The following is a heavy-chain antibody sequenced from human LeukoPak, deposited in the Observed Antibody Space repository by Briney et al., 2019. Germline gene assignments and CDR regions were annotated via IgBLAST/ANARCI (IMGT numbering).Heavy chain of an antibody. V-gene: IGHV5-51*01. CDR2: IYTGDSDT. J-gene: IGHJ3*02. CDR3: ARQSYNILTALSATDVFDI. Sequence: GESLKISCKGSGYSFAGYWIGWVRQMPGKGLEWMGSIYTGDSDTRYSPSFQGQVTISADKSISTAYLQWSSLKASDTAMYYCARQSYNILTALSATDVFDIWGQGTMVSVSS. CDR1: GYSFAGYW. D-gene: IGHD3-9*01.